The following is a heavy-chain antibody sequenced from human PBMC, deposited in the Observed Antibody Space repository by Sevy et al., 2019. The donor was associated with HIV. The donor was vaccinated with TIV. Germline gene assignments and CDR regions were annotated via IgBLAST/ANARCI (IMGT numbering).Heavy chain of an antibody. CDR3: AKTVNSGGGVVPAANYYYYGMDV. V-gene: IGHV3-23*01. J-gene: IGHJ6*02. Sequence: GGSLRLSCAASGFTFSSYAMSWVRRAPEKGLEWVSDPDGKGRSTDYADSVKGRFTISRDNSKNTLYLQMNSLRAEDMAVYYCAKTVNSGGGVVPAANYYYYGMDVWGQGTTVTVSS. D-gene: IGHD2-2*01. CDR1: GFTFSSYA. CDR2: PDGKGRST.